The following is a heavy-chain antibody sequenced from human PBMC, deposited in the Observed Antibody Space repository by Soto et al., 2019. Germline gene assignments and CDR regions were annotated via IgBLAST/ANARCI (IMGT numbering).Heavy chain of an antibody. CDR1: GFTFDSYA. D-gene: IGHD3-3*01. J-gene: IGHJ3*01. Sequence: EVKLLESGGGLAQPGGSLRLSCVGSGFTFDSYAISWVRQAPGERLQWIAAISGSADGTDYAHSVRGRFTISRDNAKKRVDLQIDSLRVEDTAVYFCAKDTVGGYSFWSGYYSDGLDVWGQGTLVTVS. V-gene: IGHV3-23*01. CDR3: AKDTVGGYSFWSGYYSDGLDV. CDR2: ISGSADGT.